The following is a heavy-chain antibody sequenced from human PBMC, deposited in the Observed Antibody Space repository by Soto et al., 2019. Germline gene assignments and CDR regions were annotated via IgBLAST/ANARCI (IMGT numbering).Heavy chain of an antibody. CDR2: ISSSGTCT. Sequence: GSLRLSCEASGFTFSDYYMTWIRQAPGKGLEWVSDISSSGTCTDYADSVKGRFTISRDNAKNSLYLQMNSLRAEDTALYYCAKDLYTATSHYYYYGMDVWGQGTTVTVSS. CDR3: AKDLYTATSHYYYYGMDV. V-gene: IGHV3-11*05. D-gene: IGHD5-18*01. CDR1: GFTFSDYY. J-gene: IGHJ6*02.